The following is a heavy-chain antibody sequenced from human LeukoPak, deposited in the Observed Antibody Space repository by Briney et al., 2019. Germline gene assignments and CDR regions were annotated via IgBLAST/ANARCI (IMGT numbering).Heavy chain of an antibody. CDR1: AGSISLYNTYY. CDR3: AKSDYYGASDY. J-gene: IGHJ4*02. CDR2: IYYSWST. Sequence: KPSETLSLTCTVSAGSISLYNTYYWNWIRQSPGKGLEWIGYIYYSWSTSYNPSLKSRVTISVDTFRNQFSLKLTSVTAADTAIYYCAKSDYYGASDYWGQGTLVTVSS. D-gene: IGHD3-10*01. V-gene: IGHV4-59*01.